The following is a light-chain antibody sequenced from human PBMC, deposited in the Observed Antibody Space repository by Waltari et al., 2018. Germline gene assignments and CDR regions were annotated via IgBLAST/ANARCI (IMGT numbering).Light chain of an antibody. CDR3: QAWDSSTYVV. Sequence: SYDLTQPPSVSVSPRQTPSITCSGDNLGDKYACWYQQKPGQSPVLVIYQDSKRPSGIPERFSGSNSGNTATLTISGTQAMDEADYYCQAWDSSTYVVFGGGTKLTVL. J-gene: IGLJ2*01. CDR1: NLGDKY. V-gene: IGLV3-1*01. CDR2: QDS.